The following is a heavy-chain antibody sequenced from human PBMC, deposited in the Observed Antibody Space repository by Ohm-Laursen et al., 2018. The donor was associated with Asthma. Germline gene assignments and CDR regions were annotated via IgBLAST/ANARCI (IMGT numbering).Heavy chain of an antibody. J-gene: IGHJ4*02. Sequence: GASVKVSCKASGYTFTSYGISWVRQAPGQGLEWMGWISAYNGNTNYAQKLQGRVTMTTDTSTSTAYMELRSLRSDDTAVYYCARDPSDGDYGSGSCDYWGQGTLVTVSS. D-gene: IGHD3-10*01. V-gene: IGHV1-18*01. CDR3: ARDPSDGDYGSGSCDY. CDR1: GYTFTSYG. CDR2: ISAYNGNT.